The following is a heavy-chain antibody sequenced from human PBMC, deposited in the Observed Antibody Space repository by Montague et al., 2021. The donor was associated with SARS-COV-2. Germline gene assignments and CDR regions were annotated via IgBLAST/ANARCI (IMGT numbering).Heavy chain of an antibody. D-gene: IGHD3-10*01. Sequence: CAISGDSVSSNSAAWNWIRQSPSRGLEWLGRTYYRSKWYNDYAVXVKSRITINPDTSKNQFSLQLNSVTPEDTAVYYCARGLWFGELLSLYYYYGIDVWGQGTTVTVSS. V-gene: IGHV6-1*01. CDR2: TYYRSKWYN. CDR1: GDSVSSNSAA. J-gene: IGHJ6*02. CDR3: ARGLWFGELLSLYYYYGIDV.